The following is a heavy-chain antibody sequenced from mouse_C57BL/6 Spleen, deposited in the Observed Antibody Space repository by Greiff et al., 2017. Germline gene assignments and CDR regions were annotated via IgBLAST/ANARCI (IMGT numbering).Heavy chain of an antibody. CDR1: GFTFSSYA. J-gene: IGHJ2*01. CDR3: ARTYFDY. CDR2: ISDGGSYT. Sequence: VQLKESGGGLVKPGGSLKLSCAASGFTFSSYAMSWVRQTPEKRLEWVATISDGGSYTYYPDNVKGRFTISRDNAKNNLYLQMSHLKSEDTAMYYCARTYFDYWGQGTTLTVSS. V-gene: IGHV5-4*01.